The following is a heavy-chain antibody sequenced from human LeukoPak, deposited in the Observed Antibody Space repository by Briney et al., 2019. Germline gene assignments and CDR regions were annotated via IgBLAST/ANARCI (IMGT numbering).Heavy chain of an antibody. Sequence: SVKVSCKASGGTFSSYAISWVRQAPGQGLEWMGGIIPIFGTANYAQKFQGRVTITADESMSTAYMELSSLRSEDTAVYYCARGSMDTAMVTSAFDIWGQGTMVTVSS. CDR2: IIPIFGTA. CDR3: ARGSMDTAMVTSAFDI. CDR1: GGTFSSYA. V-gene: IGHV1-69*13. D-gene: IGHD5-18*01. J-gene: IGHJ3*02.